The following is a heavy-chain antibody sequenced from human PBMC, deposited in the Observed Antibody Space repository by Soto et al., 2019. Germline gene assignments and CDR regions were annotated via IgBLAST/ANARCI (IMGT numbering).Heavy chain of an antibody. V-gene: IGHV1-2*02. CDR1: GYTFTGYY. Sequence: ASVKVSCKASGYTFTGYYMHWVRQAPGQGLEWMGWINPNSGGTNYAQKFQGRVTMTRDTSISTACMELSRLRSDDTAVYYCATDVLLYYYYGMDVWGQGTTVTVSS. CDR3: ATDVLLYYYYGMDV. CDR2: INPNSGGT. J-gene: IGHJ6*02. D-gene: IGHD3-10*01.